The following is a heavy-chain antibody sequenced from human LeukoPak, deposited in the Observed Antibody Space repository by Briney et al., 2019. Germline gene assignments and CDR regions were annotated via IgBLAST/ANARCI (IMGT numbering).Heavy chain of an antibody. D-gene: IGHD4-11*01. V-gene: IGHV3-13*04. CDR2: IGSAGDI. CDR1: GFTLSNSD. J-gene: IGHJ3*02. CDR3: ASAPQGGDDYSGAFDI. Sequence: GGSLRPSCAVSGFTLSNSDXHWVRQVLGXGLEWISSIGSAGDIYYAGSVRGRFTVSRELATNSLYLQMNSLRAGDTAVYYCASAPQGGDDYSGAFDIWGLGTMVTVS.